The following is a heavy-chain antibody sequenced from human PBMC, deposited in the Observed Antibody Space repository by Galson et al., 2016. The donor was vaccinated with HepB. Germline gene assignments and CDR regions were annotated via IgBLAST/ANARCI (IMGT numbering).Heavy chain of an antibody. CDR3: TRAPFSSSSWSDY. D-gene: IGHD6-13*01. V-gene: IGHV4-61*03. J-gene: IGHJ4*02. CDR1: GASVISDTHY. Sequence: SETLSLTCTVSGASVISDTHYWSWMRQPPGKGLEWIGHIYYTGITNYNPSLMSRVTISVDTSKNHFSLNLTSVTAADTAMYYCTRAPFSSSSWSDYWGQGTLVTVSS. CDR2: IYYTGIT.